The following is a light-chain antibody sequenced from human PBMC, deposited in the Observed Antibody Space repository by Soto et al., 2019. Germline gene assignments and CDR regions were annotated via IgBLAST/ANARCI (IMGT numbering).Light chain of an antibody. J-gene: IGLJ1*01. CDR1: SSNLGAGYD. CDR2: GNR. V-gene: IGLV1-40*01. Sequence: SVLTRPPSVSGAPGQRVTISCTGSSSNLGAGYDVHWYQLLPGTAPKLLIYGNRNRPSGVPDRFSGSKSGTSASLATTGLKAEDEADYYCHSYDNRLGVCDVFAPGPQVTVL. CDR3: HSYDNRLGVCDV.